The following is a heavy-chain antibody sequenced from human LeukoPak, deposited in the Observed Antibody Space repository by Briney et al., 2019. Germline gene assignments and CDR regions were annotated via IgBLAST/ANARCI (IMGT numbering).Heavy chain of an antibody. V-gene: IGHV3-30*18. D-gene: IGHD1-26*01. Sequence: PGGSLRLSCAASGFTYSSYGMHWVRQAPGKGLEWVAVISYDGSNKYYADSVKRRFTISRDNSKNTLYLQMNSLRAEDTAVYYCAKTGFGWELLRGSNYFDYWGQGTLVTVSS. CDR1: GFTYSSYG. CDR2: ISYDGSNK. J-gene: IGHJ4*02. CDR3: AKTGFGWELLRGSNYFDY.